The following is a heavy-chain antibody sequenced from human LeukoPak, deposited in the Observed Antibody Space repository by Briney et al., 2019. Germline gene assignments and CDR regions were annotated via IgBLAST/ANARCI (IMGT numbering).Heavy chain of an antibody. CDR3: ARDLVVAAPPYYYYGMDV. CDR1: GDSVSSNSAA. D-gene: IGHD6-25*01. Sequence: SQTLSLTCAISGDSVSSNSAAWNWIRQSPSRGLEWLGRTYYRSKWYNDYAVSVKSRITIHPDTSKNQFSLQLNSVTPEDTAVYYCARDLVVAAPPYYYYGMDVWGQGTTVTVSS. V-gene: IGHV6-1*01. CDR2: TYYRSKWYN. J-gene: IGHJ6*02.